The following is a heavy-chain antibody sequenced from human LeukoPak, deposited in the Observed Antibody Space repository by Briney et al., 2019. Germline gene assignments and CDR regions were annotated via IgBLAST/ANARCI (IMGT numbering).Heavy chain of an antibody. CDR2: ISSSGSTI. D-gene: IGHD3-10*01. CDR1: GFTFSSYE. V-gene: IGHV3-48*03. CDR3: AKSVSSAANFQH. Sequence: GGSLRLSCAASGFTFSSYEMNWVRQAPGKGLEWVSYISSSGSTIYYADSVKGRFTISRDNAKNSLYLQMNSLRAEDTAVYYCAKSVSSAANFQHWGQGTLVTVSS. J-gene: IGHJ1*01.